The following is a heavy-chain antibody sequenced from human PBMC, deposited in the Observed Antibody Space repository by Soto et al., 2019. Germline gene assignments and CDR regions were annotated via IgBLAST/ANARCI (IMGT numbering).Heavy chain of an antibody. CDR3: ALIHRDIYYIHGMDV. V-gene: IGHV5-10-1*01. D-gene: IGHD2-8*01. CDR2: IDPSDSST. J-gene: IGHJ6*02. CDR1: GYSFTNYW. Sequence: PGESLKISCKGSGYSFTNYWVSWVRQIPGKGLEWMGRIDPSDSSTNYSPSFQGHVTISVDKSISTAYLQWDSLKASDTAMYYCALIHRDIYYIHGMDVWGLGTTVTVSS.